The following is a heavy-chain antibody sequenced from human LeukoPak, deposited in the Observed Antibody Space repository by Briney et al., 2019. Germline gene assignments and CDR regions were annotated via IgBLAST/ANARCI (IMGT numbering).Heavy chain of an antibody. CDR3: ARGYSSGWYGARNSHEYFQH. CDR1: GGSFSGYY. Sequence: SETLSLTCAVYGGSFSGYYWSWIRQPPGKGLEWIVEINHSGSTNYNPSLKSRVTISVDTSKNQFSLKLSSVTAAGTAVYYCARGYSSGWYGARNSHEYFQHWGQGTLVTVSS. D-gene: IGHD6-19*01. CDR2: INHSGST. J-gene: IGHJ1*01. V-gene: IGHV4-34*01.